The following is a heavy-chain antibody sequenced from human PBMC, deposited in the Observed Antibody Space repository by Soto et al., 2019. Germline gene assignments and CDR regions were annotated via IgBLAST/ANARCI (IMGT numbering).Heavy chain of an antibody. V-gene: IGHV3-21*02. Sequence: EVQLVESGGGLVMPGGSLRLSCAASGFTFASYHMSWVRQAPGKGLDSVSSINPSSSHIYYADSVRGRFTISRDDSNNSLYLHMNSLRTEDVAIYYCARGYCGGVGCYLRRDAFDVWGQGTTVMVSS. J-gene: IGHJ3*01. CDR2: INPSSSHI. CDR1: GFTFASYH. CDR3: ARGYCGGVGCYLRRDAFDV. D-gene: IGHD2-15*01.